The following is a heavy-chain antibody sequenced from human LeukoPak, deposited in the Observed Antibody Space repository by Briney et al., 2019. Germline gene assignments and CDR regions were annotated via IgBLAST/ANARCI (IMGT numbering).Heavy chain of an antibody. D-gene: IGHD3-16*01. Sequence: ASVKVSCKASGGTFSSYAISWVRQAPGQGLEWMGGIIPIFGTANYAQKFQGRVTITADKSTSTAYMELSSLRSEDTAVYYCAKAQSYDYVWRGFDPWGQGTLVTVSS. J-gene: IGHJ5*02. CDR1: GGTFSSYA. V-gene: IGHV1-69*06. CDR3: AKAQSYDYVWRGFDP. CDR2: IIPIFGTA.